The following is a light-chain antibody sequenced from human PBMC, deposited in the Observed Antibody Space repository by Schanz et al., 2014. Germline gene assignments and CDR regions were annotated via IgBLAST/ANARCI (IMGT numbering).Light chain of an antibody. V-gene: IGLV2-14*03. J-gene: IGLJ3*02. CDR2: DVA. CDR3: SSFTTSSAPGV. Sequence: QSALTQPASVSGSPGQSITLSCTGTSNDVGTYNFVSWYQHHPGRAPKLILYDVASRPSGISNRFSGSKSGNTASLTISDLQAEDEADYYCSSFTTSSAPGVFGGGTKLTVL. CDR1: SNDVGTYNF.